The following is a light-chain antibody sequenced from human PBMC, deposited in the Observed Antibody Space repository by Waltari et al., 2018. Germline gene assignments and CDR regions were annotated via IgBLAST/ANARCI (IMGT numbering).Light chain of an antibody. CDR1: DSDGGASDF. Sequence: QSALTQPASVSGSPGQSITISCSGTDSDGGASDFFSWYQQHPGKAPHLIIYEVSNRPSGISNRFSASKSGNTASLTISGLQAEDEADYYCSSYTTSSAPGVFGTGTRVTVL. CDR3: SSYTTSSAPGV. V-gene: IGLV2-14*01. J-gene: IGLJ1*01. CDR2: EVS.